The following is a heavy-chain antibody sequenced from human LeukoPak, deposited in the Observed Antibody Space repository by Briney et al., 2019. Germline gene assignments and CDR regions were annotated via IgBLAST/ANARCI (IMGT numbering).Heavy chain of an antibody. CDR3: ARDLLGVTTRNWFDP. D-gene: IGHD2-21*02. CDR1: GFTFSDYY. CDR2: ISSGGSII. Sequence: GGSLRLSCAASGFTFSDYYMNWVRQAPGKGLEWISYISSGGSIIHYADSVKGRFTISRDNAKNSLYLQMNSLRAEDTAVYYCARDLLGVTTRNWFDPWGQGTLVTVSS. J-gene: IGHJ5*02. V-gene: IGHV3-11*01.